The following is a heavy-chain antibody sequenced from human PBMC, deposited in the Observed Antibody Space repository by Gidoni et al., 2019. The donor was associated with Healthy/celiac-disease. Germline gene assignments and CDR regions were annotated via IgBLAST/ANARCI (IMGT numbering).Heavy chain of an antibody. V-gene: IGHV2-26*01. CDR3: ARIAAYDFWSGYFLSGYYGMDV. D-gene: IGHD3-3*01. J-gene: IGHJ6*02. Sequence: QVTLKESGPVLVKPTETLTLTCTVSGFSLSNARMGVSWIRQPPGKALEWLAHIFSNDEKSYSTSLKSRLTISKDTSKSQVVLTMTNMDPVDTATYYCARIAAYDFWSGYFLSGYYGMDVWGQGTTVTVSS. CDR2: IFSNDEK. CDR1: GFSLSNARMG.